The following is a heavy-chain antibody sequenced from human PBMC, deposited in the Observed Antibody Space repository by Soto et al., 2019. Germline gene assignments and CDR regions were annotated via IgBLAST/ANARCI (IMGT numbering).Heavy chain of an antibody. CDR1: GFTFGDYA. CDR2: IRSKAYGGTT. CDR3: TTTRTPGIAVAGLDY. D-gene: IGHD6-19*01. V-gene: IGHV3-49*04. J-gene: IGHJ4*02. Sequence: GGSLRLSCTASGFTFGDYAMSWVRQAPGKGLEWVGFIRSKAYGGTTEYAASVKGRFTISRDDSKSIAYLQMNSLKTEDTAVYYCTTTRTPGIAVAGLDYWGQGTLVTVSS.